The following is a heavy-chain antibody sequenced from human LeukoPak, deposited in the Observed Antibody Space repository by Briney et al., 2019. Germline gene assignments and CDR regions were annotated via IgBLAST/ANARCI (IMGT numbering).Heavy chain of an antibody. Sequence: SETLSLTCAVYGGSFSGYYWSWIRQPPGKGLEWIGEINHSGSTNYNPSLKSRVTISVDTSKNQFSLKLSSVTAADTAVYYCVNYYDSSDYQQPNHFDYWGQGTLVTVSS. CDR3: VNYYDSSDYQQPNHFDY. V-gene: IGHV4-34*01. CDR1: GGSFSGYY. J-gene: IGHJ4*02. D-gene: IGHD3-22*01. CDR2: INHSGST.